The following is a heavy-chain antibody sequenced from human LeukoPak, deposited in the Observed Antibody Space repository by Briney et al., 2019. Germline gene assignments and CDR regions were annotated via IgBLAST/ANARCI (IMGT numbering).Heavy chain of an antibody. D-gene: IGHD3-22*01. V-gene: IGHV4-39*01. CDR1: GGSISSSSYY. Sequence: SETLSLTCTVSGGSISSSSYYWGWIRQPPGKGLEWIESIYYSGSTYYNPALKSRVTISVKTAKNQFSLKLSSVTAADTAVYYCARTVGKTYYYDSSGYYDYWGQGTLVTVSS. CDR2: IYYSGST. CDR3: ARTVGKTYYYDSSGYYDY. J-gene: IGHJ4*02.